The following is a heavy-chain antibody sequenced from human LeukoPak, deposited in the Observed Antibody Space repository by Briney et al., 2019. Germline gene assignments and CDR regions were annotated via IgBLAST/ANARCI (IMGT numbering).Heavy chain of an antibody. Sequence: GGSLRLSCAASGFTFSSYAIHWVRQAPGKGLEWITVISFNGNNKYYADSVRGRFTISRDNSKNTLYLQMDSLRTEDTAVYYCARAYGSGSFFSMDVWGQGTTVTVSS. V-gene: IGHV3-30-3*01. CDR2: ISFNGNNK. CDR3: ARAYGSGSFFSMDV. J-gene: IGHJ6*02. D-gene: IGHD3-10*01. CDR1: GFTFSSYA.